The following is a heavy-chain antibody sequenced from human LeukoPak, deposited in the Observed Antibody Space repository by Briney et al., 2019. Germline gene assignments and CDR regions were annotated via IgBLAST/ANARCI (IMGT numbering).Heavy chain of an antibody. J-gene: IGHJ4*02. CDR2: IYSGGST. D-gene: IGHD3-3*01. Sequence: GGSLRLSCAASGFTVSSNYMSWVRQAPGKGLEWVSVIYSGGSTYYADSVKGRFTISKDNSKNTLYLQMNSLRAEDTAVYYCARDWSWSGYYKGLAVDYWGQGTLVTVSS. CDR3: ARDWSWSGYYKGLAVDY. V-gene: IGHV3-66*02. CDR1: GFTVSSNY.